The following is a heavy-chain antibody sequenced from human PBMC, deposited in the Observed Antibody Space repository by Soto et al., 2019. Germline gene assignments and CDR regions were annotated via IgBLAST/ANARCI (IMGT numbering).Heavy chain of an antibody. CDR1: DFVFSNYK. CDR2: ISSSGGIK. J-gene: IGHJ4*02. V-gene: IGHV3-48*03. D-gene: IGHD6-19*01. Sequence: EVQLVESGGGLVQPGGSLRLSCAASDFVFSNYKMSWVRQAPGKGLESIAYISSSGGIKYYADSVKGRFTILRDNSKNSLYLQMNSLKAEVTALYFCARGHYRSGWFDCWGQGTLVTVSS. CDR3: ARGHYRSGWFDC.